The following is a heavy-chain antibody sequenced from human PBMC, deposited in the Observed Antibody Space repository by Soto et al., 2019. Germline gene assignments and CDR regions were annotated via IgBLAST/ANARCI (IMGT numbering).Heavy chain of an antibody. CDR2: LWYDGNEK. J-gene: IGHJ6*02. CDR1: GFTFSNYG. CDR3: ASDDFALPARPQVHYYYYGMDV. V-gene: IGHV3-33*01. Sequence: QVQLVESGGGVVQPGRSLRLSCAASGFTFSNYGIHWVRQAPGKGLEWVALLWYDGNEKYYGDSVKGRFTISRDNSKNTLYLQMNSLRAEDTAVYYGASDDFALPARPQVHYYYYGMDVWGQGTTVTVSS. D-gene: IGHD6-6*01.